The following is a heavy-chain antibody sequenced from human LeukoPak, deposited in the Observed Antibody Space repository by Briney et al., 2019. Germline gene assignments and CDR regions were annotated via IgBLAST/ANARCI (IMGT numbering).Heavy chain of an antibody. J-gene: IGHJ3*02. CDR2: IYYSGST. V-gene: IGHV4-59*01. D-gene: IGHD3-22*01. CDR1: GGSISSYY. Sequence: SETRSLTCTVSGGSISSYYWSWIRQPPGKGLEWIGYIYYSGSTNYNPSLKSRVTISVDTSKNQFSLKLSSVTAADTAVYYCARAYYYDSSGYPDAFDIWGQGTMVTVSS. CDR3: ARAYYYDSSGYPDAFDI.